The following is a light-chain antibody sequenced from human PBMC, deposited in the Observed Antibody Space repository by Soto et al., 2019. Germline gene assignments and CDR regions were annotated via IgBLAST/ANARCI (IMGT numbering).Light chain of an antibody. CDR2: GAS. Sequence: DIQLTQSPSLLSASVGDRGTITCRASQGISSHLTWYQQKPGKAPKLLIYGASTLQSGVPSRFSGSGSGTEFTLTISSLQPEDFATYYCQQLNSFPPTFGQGTKVEIK. CDR3: QQLNSFPPT. J-gene: IGKJ1*01. V-gene: IGKV1-9*01. CDR1: QGISSH.